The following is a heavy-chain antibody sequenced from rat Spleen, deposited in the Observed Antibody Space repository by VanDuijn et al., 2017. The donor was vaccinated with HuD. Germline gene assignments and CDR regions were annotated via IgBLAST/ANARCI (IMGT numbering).Heavy chain of an antibody. V-gene: IGHV5S13*01. CDR3: VRHGYTRYYFDY. CDR1: GFTFSNYG. CDR2: ISTGGGNT. J-gene: IGHJ2*01. Sequence: EVQLVESGGGLVQPGRSLKLSCAASGFTFSNYGMVWVRQAPTKGLEWVASISTGGGNTYYRDSVKGRFTISRHNAKSTLYLQMDSLRSEDTATYYCVRHGYTRYYFDYWGQGVMVTVSS. D-gene: IGHD1-9*01.